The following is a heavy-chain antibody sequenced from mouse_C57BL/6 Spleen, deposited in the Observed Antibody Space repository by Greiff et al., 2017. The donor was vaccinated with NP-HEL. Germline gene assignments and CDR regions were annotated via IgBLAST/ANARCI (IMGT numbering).Heavy chain of an antibody. V-gene: IGHV5-4*01. Sequence: EVQGVESGGGLVKPGGSLKLSCAASGFTFSSYAMSWVRQTPEKRLEWVATISDGGSYTYYPDNVKGRFTISRDNAKNNLYLQMSHLKSEDTAMYYCARDGGAMDYWGQGTSVTVSS. CDR2: ISDGGSYT. CDR3: ARDGGAMDY. J-gene: IGHJ4*01. CDR1: GFTFSSYA.